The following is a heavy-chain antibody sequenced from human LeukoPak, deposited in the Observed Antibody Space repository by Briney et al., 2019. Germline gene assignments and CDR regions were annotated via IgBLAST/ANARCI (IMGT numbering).Heavy chain of an antibody. J-gene: IGHJ3*02. V-gene: IGHV4-4*07. CDR2: IYTGGST. CDR1: GGSISSYY. Sequence: SETLSLTCTVSGGSISSYYWSWIRQPAGKGLEWIGRIYTGGSTNYNPSLKSRVTMSVDTSKNQFSLKLSSVTAADTAVYYCARESGGETNGAFDIWGQGTMVTVSS. CDR3: ARESGGETNGAFDI. D-gene: IGHD3-16*01.